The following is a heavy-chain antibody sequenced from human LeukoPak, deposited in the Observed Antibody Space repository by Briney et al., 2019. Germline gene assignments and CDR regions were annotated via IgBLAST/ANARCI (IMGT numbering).Heavy chain of an antibody. J-gene: IGHJ3*02. D-gene: IGHD2/OR15-2a*01. CDR2: LIPIYGSA. CDR1: GGSFTFTSHA. Sequence: ASVKVSCKASGGSFTFTSHAISWVRQAPGQGLEWMGGLIPIYGSANYAQKFQGRVTITSDESTLTVHMELSSLRPEDSVVYYCAGFFSDESADAFDIWGQGTMVTVSS. CDR3: AGFFSDESADAFDI. V-gene: IGHV1-69*13.